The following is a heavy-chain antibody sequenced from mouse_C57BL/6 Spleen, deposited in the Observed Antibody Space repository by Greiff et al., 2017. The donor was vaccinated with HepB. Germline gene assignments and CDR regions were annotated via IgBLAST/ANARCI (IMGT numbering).Heavy chain of an antibody. CDR1: GYTFTSYW. CDR3: ALNLLSPMDY. D-gene: IGHD1-1*01. CDR2: INPSSGYT. V-gene: IGHV1-7*01. Sequence: VKLQESGAELAKPGASVKLSCKASGYTFTSYWMHWVKQRPGQGLEWIGYINPSSGYTKYNQKFKDKATWTADKSSSTAYMQLSSLTYEDSAVYYCALNLLSPMDYWGQGTSVTVSS. J-gene: IGHJ4*01.